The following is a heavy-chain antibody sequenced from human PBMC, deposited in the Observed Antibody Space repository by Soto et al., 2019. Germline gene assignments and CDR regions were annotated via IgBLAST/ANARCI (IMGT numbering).Heavy chain of an antibody. D-gene: IGHD3-22*01. CDR1: GFTFSSYA. V-gene: IGHV3-30-3*01. J-gene: IGHJ4*02. Sequence: GGSLRLSCAASGFTFSSYAMHWVRQAPGKGLEWVAVTSYDGSNKYYADSVKGRFTISRDNSKNTLYLQMNSLRAEDTAVYYCARSDLSYYYDSSGEGGYFDYWGQGTLVTVSS. CDR3: ARSDLSYYYDSSGEGGYFDY. CDR2: TSYDGSNK.